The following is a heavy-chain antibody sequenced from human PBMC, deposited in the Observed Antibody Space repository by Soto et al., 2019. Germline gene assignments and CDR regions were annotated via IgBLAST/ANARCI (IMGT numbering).Heavy chain of an antibody. Sequence: ETMSLTCAFYGGSFDDFYWSWVRQSPGKGLEWVGEISHDGGTNYSPSLASRVSISVDTSKNQFSLHLRSVTAADTGLYYCARGQLFWYGDLPPYHRDMHVWGHGTIVTV. CDR1: GGSFDDFY. CDR3: ARGQLFWYGDLPPYHRDMHV. D-gene: IGHD3-10*01. J-gene: IGHJ3*01. V-gene: IGHV4-34*01. CDR2: ISHDGGT.